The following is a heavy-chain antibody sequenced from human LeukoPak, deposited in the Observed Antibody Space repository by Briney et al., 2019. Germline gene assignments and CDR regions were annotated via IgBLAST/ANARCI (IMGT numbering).Heavy chain of an antibody. CDR2: ISTGSSTT. CDR1: EFAFSTYD. CDR3: ARVAAGYSVNYFDY. D-gene: IGHD4-23*01. V-gene: IGHV3-48*02. J-gene: IGHJ4*02. Sequence: GGSLRLSCAASEFAFSTYDMNWVRQAPGKGLEWVSYISTGSSTTYYADSVKGRFTISRDNVENSLYLQMNSLRDEDTAVYYCARVAAGYSVNYFDYWGQGTLVTVSS.